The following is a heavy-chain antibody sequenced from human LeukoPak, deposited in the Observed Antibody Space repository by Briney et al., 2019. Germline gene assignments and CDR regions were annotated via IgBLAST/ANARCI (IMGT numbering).Heavy chain of an antibody. Sequence: GGSLRLSCAASGFTFSNYAMRWVRQAPGKGLEWVSGISGSGDSTYYADSVKGRFTISRDNSKNTLYLQMNSLRAEDTAVYYCARVPITLAGTKDAKYFQHWGQGTLVSVSS. J-gene: IGHJ1*01. CDR3: ARVPITLAGTKDAKYFQH. CDR1: GFTFSNYA. V-gene: IGHV3-23*01. D-gene: IGHD6-19*01. CDR2: ISGSGDST.